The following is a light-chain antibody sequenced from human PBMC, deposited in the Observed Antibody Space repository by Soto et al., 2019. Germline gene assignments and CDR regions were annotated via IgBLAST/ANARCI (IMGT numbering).Light chain of an antibody. J-gene: IGKJ5*01. CDR1: HDIKKY. V-gene: IGKV1-33*01. CDR2: DAS. CDR3: QLYDSIPPT. Sequence: DIQMTQSPSSLSASVGDRVTITCQASHDIKKYLNWYQEKPGKAPKLLIYDASNLQTGVPSRFSVSGSGTHFTFTISSLQSADIVTYYSQLYDSIPPTFGQGTRLDIK.